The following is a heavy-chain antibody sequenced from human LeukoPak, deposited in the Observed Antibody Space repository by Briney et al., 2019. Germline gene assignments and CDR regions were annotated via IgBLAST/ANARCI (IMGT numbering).Heavy chain of an antibody. CDR3: ARGGGYSYGPNYYYYYGMDV. Sequence: SSETLSLTCTVSGGSISSGGYYWSWIRQHPGKGLEWIGYIYYSGSTYYNPSLKSRVTISVDTSKNQFSLKLSSVTAADTAVYYCARGGGYSYGPNYYYYYGMDVWGQGTTVTVSS. CDR1: GGSISSGGYY. V-gene: IGHV4-31*03. CDR2: IYYSGST. D-gene: IGHD5-18*01. J-gene: IGHJ6*02.